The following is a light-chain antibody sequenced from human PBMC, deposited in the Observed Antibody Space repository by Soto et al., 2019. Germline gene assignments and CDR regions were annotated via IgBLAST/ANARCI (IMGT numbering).Light chain of an antibody. Sequence: QAVVTQPASVSGSPGQSITISCTGTSSDVGGYNFVSWYQHHPGTAPKLMIYDVSNRPSGVSNRFSGSKSGNTASLTISGLQPEDEADYYCSSYTSSNTVVFGGGTKLNVL. J-gene: IGLJ2*01. V-gene: IGLV2-14*03. CDR1: SSDVGGYNF. CDR3: SSYTSSNTVV. CDR2: DVS.